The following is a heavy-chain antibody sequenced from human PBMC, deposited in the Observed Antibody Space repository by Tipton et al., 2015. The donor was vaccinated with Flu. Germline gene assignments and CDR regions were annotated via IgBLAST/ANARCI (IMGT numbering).Heavy chain of an antibody. Sequence: TLSLTCAVSGYSISSGYYWTWIRQPPGKGLEWIGYISYSGITNYNPSLTSRVTISVDTSKNQFSLNLISVTAADTAVYYCARGLGSFYFWSGSDYWGQGTLVTVSS. CDR2: ISYSGIT. CDR1: GYSISSGYY. D-gene: IGHD3-3*01. J-gene: IGHJ4*02. V-gene: IGHV4-61*01. CDR3: ARGLGSFYFWSGSDY.